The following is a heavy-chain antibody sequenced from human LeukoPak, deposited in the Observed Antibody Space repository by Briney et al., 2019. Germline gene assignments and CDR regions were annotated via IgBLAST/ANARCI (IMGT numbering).Heavy chain of an antibody. CDR2: IGIAGDT. Sequence: GGSLRLSCAASGFTFSSYDMHWVRHAPGRGLEWVSAIGIAGDTYYPDSVKGRFTISRENAMYLQMNSLKDGDTAVYYCIRGGIQVSGIDAFDIWGQGIMVTVSS. V-gene: IGHV3-13*01. D-gene: IGHD5/OR15-5a*01. J-gene: IGHJ3*02. CDR3: IRGGIQVSGIDAFDI. CDR1: GFTFSSYD.